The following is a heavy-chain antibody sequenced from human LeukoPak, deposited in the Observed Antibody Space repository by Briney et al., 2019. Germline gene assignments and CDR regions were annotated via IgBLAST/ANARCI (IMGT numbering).Heavy chain of an antibody. CDR1: GFTFSSYG. J-gene: IGHJ4*02. V-gene: IGHV3-30*18. CDR3: AKVEWIVVVPAAIDN. D-gene: IGHD2-2*01. CDR2: ISYDGSNK. Sequence: GGSLRLSCAASGFTFSSYGMHWVRQAPGKGLEWVAVISYDGSNKYYADSVKGRFTISRDNSKNTLYLQMNSLRAEDTAVYYCAKVEWIVVVPAAIDNWGQGTLVTVSS.